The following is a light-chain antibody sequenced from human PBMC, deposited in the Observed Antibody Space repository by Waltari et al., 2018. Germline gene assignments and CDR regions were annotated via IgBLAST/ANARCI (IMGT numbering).Light chain of an antibody. V-gene: IGKV4-1*01. CDR1: QSVFYRSDNKNY. Sequence: DIVMTQSPDSLAVSLGERDTIDCKSSQSVFYRSDNKNYLAWYQHKPGQPPKLLFYWASTRESWVPDRFSASGSGTDFTLTINNLQAEDVAVYYCQQYYRSRTFGQGTKVEIK. J-gene: IGKJ1*01. CDR2: WAS. CDR3: QQYYRSRT.